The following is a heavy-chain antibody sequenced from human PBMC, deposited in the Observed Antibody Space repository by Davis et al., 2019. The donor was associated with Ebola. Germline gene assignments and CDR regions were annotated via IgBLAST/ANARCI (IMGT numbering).Heavy chain of an antibody. CDR1: GFTFSNYN. CDR2: IYSGGST. CDR3: ARELLWFGDNWFDP. Sequence: GESLKISCAASGFTFSNYNMNWVRQAPGKGLEWVSVIYSGGSTYYADSVKGRFTISRDNSKNTLYLQMNSLRAEDTAMYYCARELLWFGDNWFDPWGQGTLVTVSS. J-gene: IGHJ5*02. V-gene: IGHV3-66*01. D-gene: IGHD3-10*01.